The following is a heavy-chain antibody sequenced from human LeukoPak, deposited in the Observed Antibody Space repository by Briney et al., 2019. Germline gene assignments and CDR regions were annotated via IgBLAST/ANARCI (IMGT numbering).Heavy chain of an antibody. CDR3: ATEPLSGSYPFGY. D-gene: IGHD3-10*01. CDR2: IIPIFGTA. V-gene: IGHV1-69*13. CDR1: GYTFTGYY. Sequence: SVKVSCKASGYTFTGYYMHWVRQAPGQGLEWMGGIIPIFGTANYAQKFQGRVTITADESTSTAYMELSSLRSEDTAVYYCATEPLSGSYPFGYWGQGTLVTVSS. J-gene: IGHJ4*02.